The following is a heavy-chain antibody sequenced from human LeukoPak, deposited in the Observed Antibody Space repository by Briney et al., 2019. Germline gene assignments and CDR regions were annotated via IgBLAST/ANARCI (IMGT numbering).Heavy chain of an antibody. CDR2: INHSRST. CDR3: ARARGTVAIDY. Sequence: PSETLSLTCVVYGGSSSGYYWTWIRQPPGKGLEWIGEINHSRSTNYNPSLKSRVTISADTSKNQFSLKMRSVTAADTAVYYCARARGTVAIDYWGQGTLVTVSS. D-gene: IGHD5-12*01. CDR1: GGSSSGYY. J-gene: IGHJ4*02. V-gene: IGHV4-34*01.